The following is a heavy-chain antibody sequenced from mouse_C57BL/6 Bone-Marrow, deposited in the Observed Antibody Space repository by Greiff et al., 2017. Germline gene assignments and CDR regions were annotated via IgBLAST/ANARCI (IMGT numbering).Heavy chain of an antibody. V-gene: IGHV1-81*01. Sequence: QVQLQQSGAELARPGASVKLSCKASGYTFTSYGISWVKQRTGQGLEWIGEIYPRSGNTYYNEKFKGKATLTADKSASTAYMELRSLTSEDSAVYFCARLGYPGLVAYWGQGTLVTVSA. CDR1: GYTFTSYG. D-gene: IGHD3-1*01. J-gene: IGHJ3*01. CDR2: IYPRSGNT. CDR3: ARLGYPGLVAY.